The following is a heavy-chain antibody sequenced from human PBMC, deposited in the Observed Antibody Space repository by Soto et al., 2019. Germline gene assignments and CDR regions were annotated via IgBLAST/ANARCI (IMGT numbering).Heavy chain of an antibody. CDR3: AKGLMNGRGYPED. V-gene: IGHV3-23*01. Sequence: EVHLLESGGGLVHPGGSLRLSCGASGFTFSSCVMTWVRQAPGKGLEWVSCITDSGSGTYYADSVKGRFTISRDNSKNTMYLQMNHRRADDTGVYYWAKGLMNGRGYPEDWGQGTLGSVSS. D-gene: IGHD1-1*01. J-gene: IGHJ4*02. CDR1: GFTFSSCV. CDR2: ITDSGSGT.